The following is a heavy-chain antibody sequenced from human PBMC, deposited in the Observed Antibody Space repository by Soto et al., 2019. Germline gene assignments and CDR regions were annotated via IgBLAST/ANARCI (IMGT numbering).Heavy chain of an antibody. Sequence: GGSLRLSCVASGFTFSDYNMNWLRQTPGKGLEWVSPIASRSNYIYYADSLKGRFTVSRDNARNSLYLQVDNLRAEDTAVYYCARNRRIAVEMDVWGQGTTVTVSS. D-gene: IGHD2-21*01. CDR3: ARNRRIAVEMDV. V-gene: IGHV3-21*01. J-gene: IGHJ6*02. CDR1: GFTFSDYN. CDR2: IASRSNYI.